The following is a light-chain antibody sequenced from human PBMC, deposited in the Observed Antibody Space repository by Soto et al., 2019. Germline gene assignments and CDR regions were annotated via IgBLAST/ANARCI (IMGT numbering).Light chain of an antibody. CDR1: QSVFSY. Sequence: EIVLTQSPATLSLSPGERATLSCRASQSVFSYLGWYQQKPGQAPRLLIYDTFHRATGIPARFSGSGSGTDFTLTISRLEPEDFAVYYCQRRYYWYTFGQGTKLEI. CDR2: DTF. CDR3: QRRYYWYT. V-gene: IGKV3-11*01. J-gene: IGKJ2*01.